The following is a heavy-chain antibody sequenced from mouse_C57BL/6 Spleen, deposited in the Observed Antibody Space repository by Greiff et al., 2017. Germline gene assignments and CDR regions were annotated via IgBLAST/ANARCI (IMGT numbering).Heavy chain of an antibody. D-gene: IGHD1-2*01. CDR1: GYTFTSYW. J-gene: IGHJ4*01. CDR3: ARIGSTTADAMDY. V-gene: IGHV1-69*01. CDR2: IDPSDSYT. Sequence: QVQLQQPGAELVMPGASVKLSCKASGYTFTSYWMHWVKQRPGQGLEWIGEIDPSDSYTNYNQKFKGKSTLTVDKSSSTAYMQLSSLTSEDSAVYYCARIGSTTADAMDYWGQGTSVTVSS.